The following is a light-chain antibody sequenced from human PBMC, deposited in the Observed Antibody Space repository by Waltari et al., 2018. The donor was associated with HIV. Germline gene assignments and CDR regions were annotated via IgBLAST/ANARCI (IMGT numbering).Light chain of an antibody. J-gene: IGKJ4*01. CDR2: WAS. CDR3: QQYYSNPLT. CDR1: TGVLYSSNNKNY. Sequence: DIVMTQSPDPLAVALGERATSNCKSSTGVLYSSNNKNYLAWYQPKPGQPPKLLIYWASTLESGVPDRFSGSGSGTDFTLTITSLQAEDVAVYYCQQYYSNPLTFGGGTKVEIK. V-gene: IGKV4-1*01.